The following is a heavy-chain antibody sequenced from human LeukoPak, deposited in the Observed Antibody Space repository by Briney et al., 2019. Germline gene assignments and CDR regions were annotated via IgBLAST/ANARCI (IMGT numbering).Heavy chain of an antibody. V-gene: IGHV4-34*01. J-gene: IGHJ4*02. D-gene: IGHD5-12*01. Sequence: SETLSLTCAVYGGSFSGYYWSWIRQPPGKGLEWIGEINHSGSTNYNPSLKSRVTISVDTSKNQFSLKLSSVTAADTAVYYCASGGYDNFDYWGQGTLVTVSS. CDR1: GGSFSGYY. CDR3: ASGGYDNFDY. CDR2: INHSGST.